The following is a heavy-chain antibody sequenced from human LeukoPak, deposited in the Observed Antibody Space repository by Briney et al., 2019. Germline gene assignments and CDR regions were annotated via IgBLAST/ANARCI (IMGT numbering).Heavy chain of an antibody. CDR2: IGGSGGRT. J-gene: IGHJ5*02. CDR1: GFTFSSYA. D-gene: IGHD3-10*01. V-gene: IGHV3-23*01. CDR3: AKHYGSGSYYSPANWFDP. Sequence: GGSLRLSCAASGFTFSSYAMSWVRQAPGKGLEWVSVIGGSGGRTYYADSVKGRITISRDNSKNTLYLQMDSLRAEDTAVYYCAKHYGSGSYYSPANWFDPWGQGTLVTVSS.